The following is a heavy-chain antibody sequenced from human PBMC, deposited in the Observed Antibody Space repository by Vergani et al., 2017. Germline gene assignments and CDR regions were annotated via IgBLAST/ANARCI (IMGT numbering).Heavy chain of an antibody. Sequence: QVQLQESGPGLVKPSETLSLTCTVSGGSISSYYWSWIRQPPGKGLEWIGYIYYSGSTNYNPSLKSRVTISVDTSKNQFSLKLSAVTAADTAVYYCARAGYDILTGYYHWFDPWGQGTLVTVSS. CDR3: ARAGYDILTGYYHWFDP. CDR2: IYYSGST. CDR1: GGSISSYY. D-gene: IGHD3-9*01. V-gene: IGHV4-59*01. J-gene: IGHJ5*02.